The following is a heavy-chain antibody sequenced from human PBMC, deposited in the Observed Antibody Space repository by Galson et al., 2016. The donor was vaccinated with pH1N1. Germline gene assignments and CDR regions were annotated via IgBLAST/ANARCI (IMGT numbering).Heavy chain of an antibody. Sequence: SVKVSCKASGYTLTSYDINWVRQATGQGLEWMGWMNPNNGTADYAPKFQGRVTLTRNAPINTAYMELSSLTSEDTAVYYCARGPVHWYFDLWGRGTPVIVSS. V-gene: IGHV1-8*01. J-gene: IGHJ2*01. CDR3: ARGPVHWYFDL. CDR2: MNPNNGTA. CDR1: GYTLTSYD.